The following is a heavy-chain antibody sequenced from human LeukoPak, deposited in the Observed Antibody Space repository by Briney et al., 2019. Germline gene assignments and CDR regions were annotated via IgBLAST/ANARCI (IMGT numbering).Heavy chain of an antibody. V-gene: IGHV4-59*01. CDR1: GASISSYY. Sequence: PSETLSLTCTVSGASISSYYWSWVRQPPGKGLEWIGYIYYSVSTNYNPSLKSRVTISVETSKNQFSLKLSSVTAADTTVYYCARLSGYGYAGYFDYWGQGTLVTVSS. CDR2: IYYSVST. CDR3: ARLSGYGYAGYFDY. J-gene: IGHJ4*02. D-gene: IGHD5-18*01.